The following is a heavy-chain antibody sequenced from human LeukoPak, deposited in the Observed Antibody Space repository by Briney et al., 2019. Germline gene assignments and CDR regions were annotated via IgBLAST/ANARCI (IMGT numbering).Heavy chain of an antibody. Sequence: PGGSLRLSCAASGFTFSSYGMHWVRQAPGKGLEWVAVISYDGSNKYYADSVKGRFTISRDNSKNTLYLQMNSLRAEDTAVYYCARGGPMTTVTTGSNYYYYGMDVWGQGTTVTVSS. CDR1: GFTFSSYG. CDR2: ISYDGSNK. D-gene: IGHD4-4*01. J-gene: IGHJ6*02. V-gene: IGHV3-30*03. CDR3: ARGGPMTTVTTGSNYYYYGMDV.